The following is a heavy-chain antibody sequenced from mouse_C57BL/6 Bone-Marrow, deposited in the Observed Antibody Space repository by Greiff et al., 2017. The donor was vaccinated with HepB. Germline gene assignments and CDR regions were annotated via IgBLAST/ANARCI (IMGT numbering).Heavy chain of an antibody. D-gene: IGHD4-1*01. V-gene: IGHV1-50*01. J-gene: IGHJ4*01. CDR1: GYTFTSYW. CDR3: ASNWDYAMDY. CDR2: IDTSDSYT. Sequence: VQLQQPGAELVKPGASVKLSCKASGYTFTSYWMQWVKQRPGQGLEWIGEIDTSDSYTNYNQKFKGKATLTVDTSSSTAYMQLSSLTSEDSAVYYCASNWDYAMDYWGQGTSVTVSS.